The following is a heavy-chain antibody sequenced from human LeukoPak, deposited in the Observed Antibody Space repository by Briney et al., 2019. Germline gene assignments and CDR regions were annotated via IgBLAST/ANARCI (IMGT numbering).Heavy chain of an antibody. J-gene: IGHJ5*02. CDR1: GGSISSYY. CDR2: IYTSGST. D-gene: IGHD6-13*01. V-gene: IGHV4-4*07. CDR3: ARTKSSSWYSGSWFDP. Sequence: SETLSLTCTVSGGSISSYYWSWIRQPAGKGLEWIGRIYTSGSTNYNPSPKSRVTMSVDTSKNQFSLKLSSVTAADTAVYYCARTKSSSWYSGSWFDPWGQGTLVTVSS.